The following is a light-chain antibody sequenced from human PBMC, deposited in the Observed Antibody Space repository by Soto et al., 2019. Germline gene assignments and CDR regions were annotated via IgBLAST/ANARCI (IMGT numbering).Light chain of an antibody. CDR1: SSDIGGYNY. CDR3: SSFTSSLTLVK. Sequence: QSALTQPASVSGSPGQSITISCSGNSSDIGGYNYVSWYQQRPGRAPKLIIYEVTNRPSGVSNRFSGSKSGNTASLTISGLQAEDEAAYYCSSFTSSLTLVKFGGGTKLTVL. CDR2: EVT. V-gene: IGLV2-14*01. J-gene: IGLJ2*01.